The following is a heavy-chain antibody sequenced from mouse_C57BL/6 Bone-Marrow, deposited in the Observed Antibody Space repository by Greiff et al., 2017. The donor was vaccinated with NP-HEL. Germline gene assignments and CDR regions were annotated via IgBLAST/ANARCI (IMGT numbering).Heavy chain of an antibody. CDR1: GFTFSSYA. V-gene: IGHV5-4*01. J-gene: IGHJ3*01. CDR3: AREAYYSNYWFAY. D-gene: IGHD2-5*01. CDR2: ISDGGSYT. Sequence: EVQGVESGGGLVKPGGSLKLSCAASGFTFSSYAMSWVRQTPEKRLEWVATISDGGSYTYYPDNVKGRFTISRDNAKNNLYLQMSQLKSEDTAMYYCAREAYYSNYWFAYWGQGTLVTVSA.